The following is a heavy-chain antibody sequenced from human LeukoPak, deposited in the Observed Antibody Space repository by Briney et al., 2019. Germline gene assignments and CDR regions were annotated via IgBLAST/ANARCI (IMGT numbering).Heavy chain of an antibody. CDR3: ARVGRYYDSTGSLDY. Sequence: ASVKVSCKASGYTFTGFYMHWVRQAPGQGLEWMGWINPNSGDTNYAQKFQDRVTMTRDTSISIAYMELSRLRSDDTAVYYCARVGRYYDSTGSLDYWGQGTLITVSS. CDR2: INPNSGDT. J-gene: IGHJ4*02. D-gene: IGHD3-22*01. V-gene: IGHV1-2*02. CDR1: GYTFTGFY.